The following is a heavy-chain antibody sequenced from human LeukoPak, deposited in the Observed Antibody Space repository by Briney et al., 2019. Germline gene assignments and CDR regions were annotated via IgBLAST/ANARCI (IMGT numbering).Heavy chain of an antibody. V-gene: IGHV3-9*01. Sequence: GGSIRLSCAASGFTFDDYAMHWVRQAPGKGLELASGISWNSGSIGYADSVKGRFTISRDNAKNSLYLQMNSLRAEDTALYYCAKGVSPGCQHWGQGTLVTVSS. CDR1: GFTFDDYA. CDR2: ISWNSGSI. D-gene: IGHD6-13*01. J-gene: IGHJ1*01. CDR3: AKGVSPGCQH.